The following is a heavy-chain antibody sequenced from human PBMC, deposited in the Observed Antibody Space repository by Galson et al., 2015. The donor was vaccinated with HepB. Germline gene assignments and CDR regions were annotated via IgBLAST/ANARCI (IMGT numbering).Heavy chain of an antibody. Sequence: SVKVSCKASGGTFSSYAISWVRQAPGQGLGWMGRIIPILGIANYAQKFQGRVTITADKSTSTAYMELSSLRSEDTAVYYCARGMTTATHYYYGMDVWGQGTTVTVSS. D-gene: IGHD4-17*01. CDR2: IIPILGIA. CDR1: GGTFSSYA. V-gene: IGHV1-69*04. CDR3: ARGMTTATHYYYGMDV. J-gene: IGHJ6*02.